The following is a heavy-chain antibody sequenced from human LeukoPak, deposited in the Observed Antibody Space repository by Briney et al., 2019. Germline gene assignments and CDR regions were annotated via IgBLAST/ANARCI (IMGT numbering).Heavy chain of an antibody. D-gene: IGHD3-22*01. V-gene: IGHV3-7*03. J-gene: IGHJ3*02. CDR3: ARDYYDSSGYSYDAFDI. CDR2: INHNGNVN. Sequence: GGSLRLSCAASGFTFSSYWMNWARQAPGKGLEWVASINHNGNVNYYVDSVKGRFTISRDNAKNSLYLQMSNLRAEDTAVYYCARDYYDSSGYSYDAFDIWGQGRMVTVSS. CDR1: GFTFSSYW.